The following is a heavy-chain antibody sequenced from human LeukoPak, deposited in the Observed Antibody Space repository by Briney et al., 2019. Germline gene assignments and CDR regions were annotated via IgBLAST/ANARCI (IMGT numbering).Heavy chain of an antibody. V-gene: IGHV4-39*01. CDR3: ARRRYYDGSGYLE. J-gene: IGHJ1*01. Sequence: SETLSLTCSVSGDSVSRCDSYWDWIRQPPGKGLEWIGTIYYSGRTYYSPSLKSRVTMSGDPSNNQFSLNLRSVTAADTAVYYCARRRYYDGSGYLEWGQGTLLSVSS. D-gene: IGHD3-22*01. CDR2: IYYSGRT. CDR1: GDSVSRCDSY.